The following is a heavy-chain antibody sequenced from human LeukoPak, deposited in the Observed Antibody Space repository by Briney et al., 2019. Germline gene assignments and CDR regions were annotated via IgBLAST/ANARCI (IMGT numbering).Heavy chain of an antibody. V-gene: IGHV3-9*01. J-gene: IGHJ4*02. CDR2: ISWNSGSI. D-gene: IGHD6-6*01. Sequence: GGSLRLSCAASGFTFDDYAMHWVRQAPGKGLEWVSGISWNSGSIGYADSVKGRFTISRDNAKNSLYLQMNSLRAEDTAVYYCARDTEVGGSSREGDYWGQGTLVTVSS. CDR3: ARDTEVGGSSREGDY. CDR1: GFTFDDYA.